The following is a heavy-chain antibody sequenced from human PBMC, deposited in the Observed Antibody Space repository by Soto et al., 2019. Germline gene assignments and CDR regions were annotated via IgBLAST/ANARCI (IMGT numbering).Heavy chain of an antibody. V-gene: IGHV3-7*01. CDR3: GRVGHGAEGIDY. CDR2: IRQDGIER. Sequence: GGSLRLSCIGSGFIFNDFWMSWVRQAPGKGLEWVANIRQDGIERNYAASVKGRFSISRDDAKNSLSLDMNSLRVEDSGLYYCGRVGHGAEGIDYWAQGTLVTVSS. J-gene: IGHJ4*02. CDR1: GFIFNDFW.